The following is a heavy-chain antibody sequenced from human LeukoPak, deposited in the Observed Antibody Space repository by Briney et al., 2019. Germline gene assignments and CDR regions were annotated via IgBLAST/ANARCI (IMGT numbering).Heavy chain of an antibody. CDR1: GGSISSGSYY. Sequence: SETLSLTCTVSGGSISSGSYYWSWIRQPAGKGLEWIGRIYTSGSTNYNPSLKSRVTISVDTSKNQFSLKLSSVTAADTAVYYCARVIRGGSSSWYYFDYWGQGILVTVSS. CDR2: IYTSGST. V-gene: IGHV4-61*02. J-gene: IGHJ4*02. D-gene: IGHD6-13*01. CDR3: ARVIRGGSSSWYYFDY.